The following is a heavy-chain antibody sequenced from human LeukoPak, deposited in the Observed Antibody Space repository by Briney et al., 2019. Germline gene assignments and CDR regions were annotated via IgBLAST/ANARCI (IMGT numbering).Heavy chain of an antibody. CDR1: GFTFSSYE. CDR3: AKEGGYDLYSYEFDY. D-gene: IGHD5-12*01. CDR2: ISSSGSTI. J-gene: IGHJ4*02. V-gene: IGHV3-48*03. Sequence: PGGSLRLSCAASGFTFSSYEMNWVRQAPGKGLEWVSYISSSGSTIYYADSVKGRFTISRDNAKNSLYLQMNSLRAEDTALYYCAKEGGYDLYSYEFDYWGQGTLVTVSS.